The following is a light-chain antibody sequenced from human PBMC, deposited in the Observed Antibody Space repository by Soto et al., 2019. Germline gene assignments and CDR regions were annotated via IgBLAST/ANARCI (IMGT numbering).Light chain of an antibody. CDR1: QSVSSTY. CDR2: EAS. J-gene: IGKJ1*01. Sequence: IVLTQSPGTLSLSPGERATLSCRASQSVSSTYVAWYQQRPGQTPKLLIYEASTRATGIPDRFSGSGSGTDYTLTIGRLEPEDFAVYYCQQYGNSPQTFGQGTKVDIK. CDR3: QQYGNSPQT. V-gene: IGKV3-20*01.